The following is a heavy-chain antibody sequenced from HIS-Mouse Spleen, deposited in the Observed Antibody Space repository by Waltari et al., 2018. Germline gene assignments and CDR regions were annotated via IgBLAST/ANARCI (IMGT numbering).Heavy chain of an antibody. J-gene: IGHJ2*01. V-gene: IGHV4-39*07. Sequence: QLQLQESGPGLVKPSETLSLTCTVSGGSISSSSYYWGWIRQPPGKGLEWIGSMYYSGSTYYNPALKGRVAISVDTSKNQFSRKLSSVTAADTAVYYCAREIPYSSSWYDWYFDLWGRGTLVTVSS. CDR1: GGSISSSSYY. CDR3: AREIPYSSSWYDWYFDL. CDR2: MYYSGST. D-gene: IGHD6-13*01.